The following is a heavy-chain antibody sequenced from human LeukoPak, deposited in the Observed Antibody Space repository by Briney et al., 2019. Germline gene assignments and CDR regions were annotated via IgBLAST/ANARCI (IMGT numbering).Heavy chain of an antibody. CDR1: GFTFSNYK. CDR2: ISSTSSTI. D-gene: IGHD1-26*01. CDR3: ARDSVPTYSGSYFSAFDI. Sequence: PGGSLRLSCAASGFTFSNYKINWVRQAPGKGLEWVSYISSTSSTIYYADSVKGRFTISRDNAKNSLYLQMHRLRAEDTAVYYCARDSVPTYSGSYFSAFDIWGQGTMVSVSS. V-gene: IGHV3-48*01. J-gene: IGHJ3*02.